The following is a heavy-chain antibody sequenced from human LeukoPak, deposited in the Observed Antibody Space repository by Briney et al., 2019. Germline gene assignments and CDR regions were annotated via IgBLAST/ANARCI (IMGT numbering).Heavy chain of an antibody. CDR2: IYSDDST. CDR1: GFTVSSNY. D-gene: IGHD6-13*01. Sequence: PGGSLRLSCAASGFTVSSNYMTWVRQAPGKGLEWVSVIYSDDSTYYADSVKGRFTISRDNYKNTLYLQMNCLRAEDTAVYYCAREAAAGGHWGQGTLVTVSS. J-gene: IGHJ4*02. V-gene: IGHV3-66*01. CDR3: AREAAAGGH.